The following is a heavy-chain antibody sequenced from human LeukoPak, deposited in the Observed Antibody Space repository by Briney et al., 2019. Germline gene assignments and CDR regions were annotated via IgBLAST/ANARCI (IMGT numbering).Heavy chain of an antibody. V-gene: IGHV4-31*03. CDR1: GGSTSSGGYY. D-gene: IGHD1-26*01. Sequence: PSETLSLTCTVSGGSTSSGGYYWSWIRQRPGKGLEWIGYISYSGSTYYNPSLKSRVTISVDTSKNQLSPKLSSVTAADTAVYYCARDSGSYYFDYWGQGTLVTVSS. J-gene: IGHJ4*02. CDR2: ISYSGST. CDR3: ARDSGSYYFDY.